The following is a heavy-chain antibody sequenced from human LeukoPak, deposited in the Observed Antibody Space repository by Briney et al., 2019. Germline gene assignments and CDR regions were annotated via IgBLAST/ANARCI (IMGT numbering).Heavy chain of an antibody. V-gene: IGHV3-11*01. J-gene: IGHJ4*02. D-gene: IGHD3-22*01. CDR3: AKDVPTDYYDSSGYVDY. CDR1: GFTFSDYY. Sequence: GGSLRLSCAASGFTFSDYYMSWIRQAPGKGLEWVSYISSSGSTTYYADSVKGRFTISRDNSKNTLYLQMNSLRAEDTAVYYCAKDVPTDYYDSSGYVDYWGQGTLVTVSS. CDR2: ISSSGSTT.